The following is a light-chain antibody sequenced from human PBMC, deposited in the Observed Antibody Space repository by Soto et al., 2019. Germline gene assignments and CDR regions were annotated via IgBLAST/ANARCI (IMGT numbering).Light chain of an antibody. CDR3: ATWDSSLSGWA. J-gene: IGLJ2*01. CDR2: DND. V-gene: IGLV1-51*01. CDR1: TSNIGNNY. Sequence: QSVLTQPPSVSAAPGQRVTISCSGSTSNIGNNYVSWYQQLPGTAPKLLIYDNDKRPSGIPDRFSGSRSGTSATLGITGLQTGDEADYYCATWDSSLSGWAFGGGTKLTVL.